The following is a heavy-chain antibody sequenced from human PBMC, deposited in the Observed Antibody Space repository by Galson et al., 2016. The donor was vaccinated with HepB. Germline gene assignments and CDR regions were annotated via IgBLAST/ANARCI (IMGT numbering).Heavy chain of an antibody. Sequence: TLSLTCTVPGGSISSENSYWSWIRQYPGKGLEWFGFIYYTGRTYYNPYPKSRVTMSVDTPQNQFPLSLSSVTAADTAVYYCARGAPRTLFSNGRRIDYWGQGTLVTVSS. CDR3: ARGAPRTLFSNGRRIDY. J-gene: IGHJ4*02. D-gene: IGHD6-19*01. CDR1: GGSISSENSY. CDR2: IYYTGRT. V-gene: IGHV4-31*03.